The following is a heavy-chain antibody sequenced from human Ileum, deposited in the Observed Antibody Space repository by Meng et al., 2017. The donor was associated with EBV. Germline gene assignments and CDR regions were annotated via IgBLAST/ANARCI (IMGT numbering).Heavy chain of an antibody. CDR2: INPGSGNT. CDR3: ARDGGFSVGATKYDY. D-gene: IGHD1-26*01. V-gene: IGHV1-3*01. Sequence: QVQPVQSGAEVKMPGASIKLSCKASGYTFTGYAIHWVRQAPGQRLEWMGWINPGSGNTKYSQKFQGRVTITRDTSATTVYMDLSSLRPEDTAVFYCARDGGFSVGATKYDYWGQGALVTVSS. J-gene: IGHJ4*02. CDR1: GYTFTGYA.